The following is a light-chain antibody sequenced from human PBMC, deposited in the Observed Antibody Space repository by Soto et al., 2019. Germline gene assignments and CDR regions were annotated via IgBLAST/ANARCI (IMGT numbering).Light chain of an antibody. J-gene: IGKJ3*01. Sequence: EIVLTQSPGTQSLSPGERATLSGRASQSVSSSYLAWYQQKPGQAPRLLIYGASSRATGIPDRFSGSGSGTDFTLTISRLEPEDFAVYYCQQYGSSGFTFGPGTKVDIK. CDR2: GAS. CDR1: QSVSSSY. V-gene: IGKV3-20*01. CDR3: QQYGSSGFT.